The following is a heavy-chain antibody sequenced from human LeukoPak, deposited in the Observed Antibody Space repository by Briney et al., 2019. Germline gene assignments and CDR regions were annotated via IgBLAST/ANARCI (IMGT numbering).Heavy chain of an antibody. V-gene: IGHV3-48*02. CDR3: ARGYCSSTACPPCDY. D-gene: IGHD2-2*01. Sequence: GGSLRLSCAASGFTFSSYALNWVRQAPGKGLEWISYISSSSTIYYTDSVKGRFTISRDNAKNSLYLQMNSLRDEDTAVYYCARGYCSSTACPPCDYWGQGTLVTVSS. CDR1: GFTFSSYA. CDR2: ISSSSTI. J-gene: IGHJ4*02.